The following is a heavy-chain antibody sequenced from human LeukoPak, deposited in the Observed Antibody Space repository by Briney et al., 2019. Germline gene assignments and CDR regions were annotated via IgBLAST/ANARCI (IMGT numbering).Heavy chain of an antibody. J-gene: IGHJ5*02. CDR2: ISYDGSNK. CDR3: ATIVPAATGFDP. D-gene: IGHD2-2*01. Sequence: GGSLRLSCAASGFTFSSYGMHWVRQAPGKGLEWVAVISYDGSNKYYADSVKGRFTISRDSSKNTLHLQMNSLRAEDTAVYYCATIVPAATGFDPWGQGTLVTVSS. V-gene: IGHV3-30*03. CDR1: GFTFSSYG.